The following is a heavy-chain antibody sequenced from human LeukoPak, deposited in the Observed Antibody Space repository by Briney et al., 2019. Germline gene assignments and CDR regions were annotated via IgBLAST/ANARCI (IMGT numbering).Heavy chain of an antibody. V-gene: IGHV1-69*01. CDR2: IIPIFGTA. CDR1: GGTFSSYA. Sequence: SVKVSCKASGGTFSSYAISWVRQAPGQGLEWMGGIIPIFGTANYAQKFQGRVTITADESTSTAYMELSSLSSEDTAVYYCARDPKPDILTFGGPSGGYFDSWGQGTLVLVSS. D-gene: IGHD3-16*01. J-gene: IGHJ4*02. CDR3: ARDPKPDILTFGGPSGGYFDS.